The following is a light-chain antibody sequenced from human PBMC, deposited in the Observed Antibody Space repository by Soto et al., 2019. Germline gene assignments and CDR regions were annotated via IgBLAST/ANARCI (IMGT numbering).Light chain of an antibody. Sequence: QSLLAQPASVSGSPGQSITISCTGTSSDVGTYTLVSWYQQHPGKAPKLVIYEVNKRPAGVSKRFSGSRSGDTASLTISGLQAEDEADYYCSSYAGPITFYVFGTGTKVTVL. CDR1: SSDVGTYTL. CDR2: EVN. CDR3: SSYAGPITFYV. V-gene: IGLV2-23*02. J-gene: IGLJ1*01.